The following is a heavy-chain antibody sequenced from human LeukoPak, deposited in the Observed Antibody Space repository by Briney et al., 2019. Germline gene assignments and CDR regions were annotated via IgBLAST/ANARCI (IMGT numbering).Heavy chain of an antibody. V-gene: IGHV3-20*04. CDR2: INWNGGST. D-gene: IGHD3-22*01. CDR1: GFTFDGYG. Sequence: GGSLRLSCAASGFTFDGYGMSWVRQAPGKGLEWVSGINWNGGSTGYADSVKGRFTISRDNSKNTLYLQMNSLRAEDTAIYYCAKEFPSVVITISAGNFDHWGQGTLVTVSS. J-gene: IGHJ4*02. CDR3: AKEFPSVVITISAGNFDH.